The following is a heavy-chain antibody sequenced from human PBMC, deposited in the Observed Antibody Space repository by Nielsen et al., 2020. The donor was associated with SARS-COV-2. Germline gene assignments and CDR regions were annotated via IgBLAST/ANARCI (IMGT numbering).Heavy chain of an antibody. V-gene: IGHV4-30-4*07. D-gene: IGHD4-17*01. Sequence: SETLSLTCAVSGGSISSGGYSWSWIRQPPGKGLEWIGYIYYSGSTYYNPSLKSRVTISVDTSKNQFSLKLSSVTAADTAVYYCARVGYGDDYYFDYWGQGTLVTVSS. CDR1: GGSISSGGYS. CDR3: ARVGYGDDYYFDY. CDR2: IYYSGST. J-gene: IGHJ4*02.